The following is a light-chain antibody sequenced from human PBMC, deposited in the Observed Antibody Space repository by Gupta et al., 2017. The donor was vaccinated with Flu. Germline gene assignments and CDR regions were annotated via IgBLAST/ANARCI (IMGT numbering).Light chain of an antibody. CDR2: DVT. CDR3: SSYAGSSTHV. Sequence: QSALTQPASVSGSPGQSITIFCTGTSSDVGNYNLVSWYQQHPGKAPKLVIYDVTKRPSGISNHFSGSKSGNTASLTISGLQVEDDADYYCSSYAGSSTHVFGTGTKVTVL. V-gene: IGLV2-23*02. J-gene: IGLJ1*01. CDR1: SSDVGNYNL.